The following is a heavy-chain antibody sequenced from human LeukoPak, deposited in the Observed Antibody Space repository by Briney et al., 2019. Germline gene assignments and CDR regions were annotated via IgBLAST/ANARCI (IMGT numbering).Heavy chain of an antibody. CDR2: INPNSGGT. J-gene: IGHJ4*02. CDR3: ARSSPKYSSSWYDY. CDR1: GYSFTAYY. D-gene: IGHD6-13*01. Sequence: GASVKVSCKTSGYSFTAYYMHWVRQAPGQGLEWMGWINPNSGGTNYAQKFQGRVTMTRDTSISTAYMELSRLRSDDTAVYYCARSSPKYSSSWYDYWGQGTLVTVSS. V-gene: IGHV1-2*02.